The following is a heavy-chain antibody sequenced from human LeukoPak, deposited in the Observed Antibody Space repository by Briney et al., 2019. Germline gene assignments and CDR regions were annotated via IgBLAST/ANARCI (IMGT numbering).Heavy chain of an antibody. D-gene: IGHD2-2*01. Sequence: KPGGSLRLSCAASGFTFSSYGMNWVRQAPGKGLEWVSSISSSSSYIYYADSVKGRFTISRDNAKNSLYLQMNSLRAEDTAVYYCARETYCTSISCPIGDHFDYWGQGTLVTVSS. CDR1: GFTFSSYG. CDR2: ISSSSSYI. V-gene: IGHV3-21*01. J-gene: IGHJ4*02. CDR3: ARETYCTSISCPIGDHFDY.